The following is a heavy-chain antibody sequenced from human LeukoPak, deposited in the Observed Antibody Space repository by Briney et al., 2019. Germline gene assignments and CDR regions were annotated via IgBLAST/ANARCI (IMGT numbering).Heavy chain of an antibody. CDR2: IYYSGSA. J-gene: IGHJ4*02. D-gene: IGHD3-10*01. CDR3: ARVNYGSATKEDY. CDR1: GGSISSGGYY. V-gene: IGHV4-31*03. Sequence: SETLSLTCTVSGGSISSGGYYWSWIRQHPGKGLEWIGYIYYSGSAYYNPSLKSRVTISVDTSENQFPLKLSSVTAADTAVYYCARVNYGSATKEDYWGQGTLVTVSS.